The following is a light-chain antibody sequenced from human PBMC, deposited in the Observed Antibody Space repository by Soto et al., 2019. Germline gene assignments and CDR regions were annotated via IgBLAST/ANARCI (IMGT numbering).Light chain of an antibody. J-gene: IGKJ3*01. CDR3: QQRSSWPPRFT. CDR1: QSVSSF. V-gene: IGKV3-11*01. Sequence: EIVLTQSPATLSLSPGERATLSCRASQSVSSFLAWYQQKPGQAPRLLIYDAPNRATGIPARFSGSGSGTDFAFTISSLAPENSALYYCQQRSSWPPRFTVGPGTKVDIK. CDR2: DAP.